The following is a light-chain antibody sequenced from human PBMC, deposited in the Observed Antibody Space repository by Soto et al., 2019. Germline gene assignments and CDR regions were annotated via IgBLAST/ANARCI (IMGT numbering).Light chain of an antibody. CDR3: QQANSFPIT. Sequence: DIQMTQSPSTLSGSVGGRFTITCLAIQTISSWLAWYQQKPGKAPKLLIYAASSLQSGVPSRFSGSGSGTDFTLTISSLQPEDFATYYCQQANSFPITFGQGTRLEIK. CDR2: AAS. J-gene: IGKJ5*01. V-gene: IGKV1-12*01. CDR1: QTISSW.